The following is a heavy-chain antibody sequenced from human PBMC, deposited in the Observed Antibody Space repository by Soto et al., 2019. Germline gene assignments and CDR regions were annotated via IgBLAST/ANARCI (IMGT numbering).Heavy chain of an antibody. V-gene: IGHV4-30-4*01. CDR2: IYYSGNT. CDR1: GGSISSGDYY. D-gene: IGHD3-22*01. Sequence: SETLSLTCTVSGGSISSGDYYWSWIRQPPGKGLEWIGYIYYSGNTNYNPSLKSRVTISVDTSKNQFSLKLTSLTATDTAVYYCARHGYDSRFHYLYYFDNWGQGALVTVSS. J-gene: IGHJ4*02. CDR3: ARHGYDSRFHYLYYFDN.